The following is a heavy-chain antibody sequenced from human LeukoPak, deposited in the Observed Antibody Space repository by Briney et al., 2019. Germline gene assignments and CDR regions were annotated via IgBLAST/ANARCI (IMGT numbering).Heavy chain of an antibody. D-gene: IGHD5-18*01. J-gene: IGHJ5*02. CDR1: GGTFSSYA. V-gene: IGHV1-69*05. CDR3: AGRVDTAMVRFDP. CDR2: IIPIFGTA. Sequence: SVKVSCKASGGTFSSYAISWVRQAPGQGLEWMGGIIPIFGTANYAQKFQGRVTITTDESTSTAYMELSSLRSEDTAVYYCAGRVDTAMVRFDPWGRGTLVTVSS.